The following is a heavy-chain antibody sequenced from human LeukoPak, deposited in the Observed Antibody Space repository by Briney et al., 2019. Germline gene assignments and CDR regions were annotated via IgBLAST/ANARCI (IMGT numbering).Heavy chain of an antibody. Sequence: GGSLKLSCAASGFKFDAYPMSWVRQAPGKGLEWVSAISGSGGSTYYADSVKGRFTISRDNSKNTLYLQMNSLRAEDTAVYYCAKDGIGDLSPFDYWGQGTLVTVSS. J-gene: IGHJ4*02. CDR2: ISGSGGST. CDR3: AKDGIGDLSPFDY. D-gene: IGHD4-17*01. V-gene: IGHV3-23*01. CDR1: GFKFDAYP.